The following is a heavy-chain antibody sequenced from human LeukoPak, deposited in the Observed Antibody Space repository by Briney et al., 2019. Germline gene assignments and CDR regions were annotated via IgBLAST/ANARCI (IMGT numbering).Heavy chain of an antibody. J-gene: IGHJ5*02. CDR3: ARDRRSGGSFDP. Sequence: ASVKVSCKASGYTFTGYYMHWVRQAPGQGLEWMGWINPNSGGTNYAQKFQGRVTMTRDTSISTPYMELSRLRSDDTAVYYCARDRRSGGSFDPWGQGTLVTVSS. V-gene: IGHV1-2*02. CDR2: INPNSGGT. D-gene: IGHD6-25*01. CDR1: GYTFTGYY.